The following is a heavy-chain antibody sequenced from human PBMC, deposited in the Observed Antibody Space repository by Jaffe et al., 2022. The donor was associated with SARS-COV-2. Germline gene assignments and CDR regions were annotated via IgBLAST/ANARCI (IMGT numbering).Heavy chain of an antibody. D-gene: IGHD4-17*01. CDR3: ARALGDPRTYYYYGMDV. Sequence: EVQLVESGGGLVQPGGSLRLSCAASGFTFSSYEMNWVRQAPGKGLEWVSYISSSGSTIYYADSVKGRFTISRDNAKNSLYLQMNSLRAEDTAVYYCARALGDPRTYYYYGMDVWGQGTTVTVSS. V-gene: IGHV3-48*03. CDR2: ISSSGSTI. J-gene: IGHJ6*02. CDR1: GFTFSSYE.